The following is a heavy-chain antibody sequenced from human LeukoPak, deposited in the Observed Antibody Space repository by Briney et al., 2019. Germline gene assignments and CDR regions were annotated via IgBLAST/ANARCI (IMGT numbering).Heavy chain of an antibody. Sequence: SGGSLRLSCAASGFTFDDYTMHWVRQAPGKGLEWVSLISWDGGSTYYADSVKGRFTISKDNSKNSLYLQMNSLRTEDTALYYCAKALKTPYYMDVWGKGTTVTVSS. CDR2: ISWDGGST. CDR3: AKALKTPYYMDV. CDR1: GFTFDDYT. D-gene: IGHD4/OR15-4a*01. J-gene: IGHJ6*03. V-gene: IGHV3-43*01.